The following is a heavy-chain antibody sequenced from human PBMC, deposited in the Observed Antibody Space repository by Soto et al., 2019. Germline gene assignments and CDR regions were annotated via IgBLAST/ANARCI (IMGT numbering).Heavy chain of an antibody. CDR1: GGSFSGYY. J-gene: IGHJ5*02. CDR2: VNHSGST. Sequence: QVQLQQWGAALLKPSETLSLTCAVYGGSFSGYYWSWIRQPPGKGLEWIGEVNHSGSTNYNPSLKSRVTISVDTSKNLFSLKLSAVIAADTAVYYCARPARAFYRTLGWFDPWGQGTLVTVSS. CDR3: ARPARAFYRTLGWFDP. D-gene: IGHD4-4*01. V-gene: IGHV4-34*01.